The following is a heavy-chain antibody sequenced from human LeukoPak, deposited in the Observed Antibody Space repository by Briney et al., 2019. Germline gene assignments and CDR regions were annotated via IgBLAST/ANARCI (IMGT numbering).Heavy chain of an antibody. J-gene: IGHJ4*02. CDR1: GYSFATYW. Sequence: GASLKISCKGSGYSFATYWIGWVRQMPGKGLEWMGIIYLGDSDTRYSPSFQGQVTISADKSISTAYLQWSSLKAPDTAMYYCARLGDLQLTAMAPRGYFDYWGQGTLVTVSS. D-gene: IGHD5-18*01. CDR2: IYLGDSDT. CDR3: ARLGDLQLTAMAPRGYFDY. V-gene: IGHV5-51*01.